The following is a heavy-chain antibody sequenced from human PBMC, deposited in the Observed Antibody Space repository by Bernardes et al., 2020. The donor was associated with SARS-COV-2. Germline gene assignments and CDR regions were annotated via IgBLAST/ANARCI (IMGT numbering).Heavy chain of an antibody. CDR3: VRGPSDGHGRFEY. CDR1: GFTFSSYW. CDR2: INGDGRTT. D-gene: IGHD2-21*01. J-gene: IGHJ4*02. Sequence: GSLRLSCAASGFTFSSYWMHWVHQAPGKGLMWVSRINGDGRTTTYADSVKGRFTISRDNSKNTLYLQMNSLRAEDTAVYYCVRGPSDGHGRFEYWGQGTLGTVSS. V-gene: IGHV3-74*01.